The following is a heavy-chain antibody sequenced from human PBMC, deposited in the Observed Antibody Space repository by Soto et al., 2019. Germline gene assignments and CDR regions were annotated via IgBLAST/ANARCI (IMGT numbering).Heavy chain of an antibody. V-gene: IGHV4-39*01. J-gene: IGHJ4*02. Sequence: QLQLQESGPGLVKPSETLSLTCTVSGGSISSSSFYWGWIRQPPGKGLEWIGSIFYSGSTYYNPSLKSRVTISVDTSKNQFSLKLSSVTAADTAVYYCARQHRSSGVDYWGQGTLVTVSS. CDR2: IFYSGST. CDR1: GGSISSSSFY. CDR3: ARQHRSSGVDY. D-gene: IGHD6-19*01.